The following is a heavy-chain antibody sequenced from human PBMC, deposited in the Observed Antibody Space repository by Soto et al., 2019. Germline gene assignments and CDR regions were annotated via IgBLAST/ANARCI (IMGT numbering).Heavy chain of an antibody. V-gene: IGHV3-23*01. CDR1: GLTFTNYA. D-gene: IGHD3-10*01. CDR3: AKGGYGSGLFDY. Sequence: GGSLRLSCAASGLTFTNYAMSWVRQAPGKGLEWVSTITGSGSNTYYAASVTGRFTISRDNSKNTLYLQMSSLRVEDTAVYYCAKGGYGSGLFDYWGQGTLVTVSS. J-gene: IGHJ4*02. CDR2: ITGSGSNT.